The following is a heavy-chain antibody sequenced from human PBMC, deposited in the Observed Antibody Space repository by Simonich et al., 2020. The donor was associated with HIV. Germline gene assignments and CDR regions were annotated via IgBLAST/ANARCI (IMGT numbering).Heavy chain of an antibody. J-gene: IGHJ4*02. CDR2: FEPEDGET. CDR1: GGTFSSYA. CDR3: VIDSPLVLTSDFDS. V-gene: IGHV1-24*01. Sequence: QVQLVQSGAEVRKPGSSVKFSCKASGGTFSSYAFSWVRQAPGKGLEWMGGFEPEDGETIYAQNFQGRVTMTEDTSTGTAYMELSSLRSEDTAVFYCVIDSPLVLTSDFDSWGQGTLVTVSS. D-gene: IGHD3-22*01.